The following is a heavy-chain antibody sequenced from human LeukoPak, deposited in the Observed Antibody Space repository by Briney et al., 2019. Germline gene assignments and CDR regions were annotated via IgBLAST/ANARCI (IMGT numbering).Heavy chain of an antibody. Sequence: SETLSLTCTVSGCSISGYYWSWIRQPPGKGLEWIGYIYSSGSTDYNPSLKSRVTISVGTSKNHFSLKVSSVTAADTAVYYCARMILGYCISTSCYDNYYMDVWGKGTTVTVSS. CDR2: IYSSGST. CDR1: GCSISGYY. V-gene: IGHV4-4*09. CDR3: ARMILGYCISTSCYDNYYMDV. J-gene: IGHJ6*03. D-gene: IGHD2-2*01.